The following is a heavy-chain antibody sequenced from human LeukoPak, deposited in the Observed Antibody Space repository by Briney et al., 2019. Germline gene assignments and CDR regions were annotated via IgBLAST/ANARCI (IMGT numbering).Heavy chain of an antibody. CDR2: IFFTGTT. D-gene: IGHD3-10*01. CDR3: AETASHGSSFDY. J-gene: IGHJ4*02. Sequence: SETLSLTCTVSSGSINISSHFWGWVRQPPGKGLQWIGSIFFTGTTHYNPSLKSRVSMSIDTSRNQFSLNLNSATAADTAVYYCAETASHGSSFDYWGQGTLVTVSS. CDR1: SGSINISSHF. V-gene: IGHV4-39*07.